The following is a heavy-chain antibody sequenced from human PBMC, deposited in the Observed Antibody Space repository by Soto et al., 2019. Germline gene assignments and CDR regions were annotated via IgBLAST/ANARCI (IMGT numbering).Heavy chain of an antibody. Sequence: GGSLRLSCAASGFTFSSYAMSWVRQSPGKGLEWVSAISGSGGSTYYADSVKGRFTISRDNSKNTLYLQMNSLRAEDTAVYYCAKDPPIDYGGNSVDWFDPWGQGTLVTVSS. V-gene: IGHV3-23*01. CDR3: AKDPPIDYGGNSVDWFDP. CDR2: ISGSGGST. D-gene: IGHD4-17*01. J-gene: IGHJ5*02. CDR1: GFTFSSYA.